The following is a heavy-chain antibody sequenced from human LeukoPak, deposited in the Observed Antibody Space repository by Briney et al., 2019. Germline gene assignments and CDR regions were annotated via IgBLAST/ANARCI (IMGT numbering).Heavy chain of an antibody. CDR1: GFTFSSYW. CDR2: INSDGSST. V-gene: IGHV3-74*01. J-gene: IGHJ6*02. CDR3: XXXXXXXXXWXKTAHYGMDV. Sequence: GGSLRRYCAASGFTFSSYWMQWVRQAPGKGLVWVLRINSDGSSTSYADSVKGRFTISRDNAKNTLYLQMNSLRAEDTAVYYXXXXXXXXXXWXKTAHYGMDVWGQGTTVTVSS.